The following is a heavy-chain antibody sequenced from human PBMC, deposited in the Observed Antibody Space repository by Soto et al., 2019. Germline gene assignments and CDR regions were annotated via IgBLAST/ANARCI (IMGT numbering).Heavy chain of an antibody. Sequence: EVQLLESGGGLVQPGGSLRLSCVGSGFTFINYAMNWVRQTPGKGLEWVSTISGGGDRTFDADTVKGRFTISRDNSKNTVNLQMNSLRAYDTAVYYCARKVLGSTSRPDWWYFDLWGRGTPVTVSS. V-gene: IGHV3-23*01. CDR1: GFTFINYA. J-gene: IGHJ2*01. D-gene: IGHD2-2*01. CDR2: ISGGGDRT. CDR3: ARKVLGSTSRPDWWYFDL.